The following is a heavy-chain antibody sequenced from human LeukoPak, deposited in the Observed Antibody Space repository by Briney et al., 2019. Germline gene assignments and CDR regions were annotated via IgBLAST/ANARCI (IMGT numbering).Heavy chain of an antibody. J-gene: IGHJ4*02. CDR2: ISGSGGST. V-gene: IGHV3-23*01. Sequence: GGSLRLSCAASGFTFSSYGMSWVRQAPGKGLEWVSAISGSGGSTYYADSVKGRFTISRDNSKNTLYLQMNSLRAEDTALYYCAKWGHYYDSSGYSLPGGFDYWGQGTLVTVSS. CDR1: GFTFSSYG. D-gene: IGHD3-22*01. CDR3: AKWGHYYDSSGYSLPGGFDY.